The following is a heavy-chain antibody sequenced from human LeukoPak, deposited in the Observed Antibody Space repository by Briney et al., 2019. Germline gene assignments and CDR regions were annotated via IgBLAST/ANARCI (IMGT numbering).Heavy chain of an antibody. CDR2: FIPILGTA. CDR1: GGTFSDYA. Sequence: PVKVSCKASGGTFSDYALNWVRQAPGKGLEWMGVFIPILGTANSTQKFQDRVTIIADISTNTVYMELSSLRSEDTAVYFCAGIPVFGVVLHQEPVWGKGTTVTVSS. D-gene: IGHD3-3*01. V-gene: IGHV1-69*10. J-gene: IGHJ6*04. CDR3: AGIPVFGVVLHQEPV.